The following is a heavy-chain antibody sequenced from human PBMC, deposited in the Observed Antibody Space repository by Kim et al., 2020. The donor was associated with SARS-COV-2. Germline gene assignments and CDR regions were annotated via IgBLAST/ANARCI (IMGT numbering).Heavy chain of an antibody. CDR2: IYSGGST. CDR1: GFTVSSNY. J-gene: IGHJ3*02. V-gene: IGHV3-53*04. CDR3: ARVCGGDCYSSHDAFDI. D-gene: IGHD2-21*02. Sequence: GGSLRLSCAASGFTVSSNYMSWVRQAPGKGLEWVSVIYSGGSTYYADSVKGRFTISRHNSKNTLYLQMNSLRAEDTAVYYCARVCGGDCYSSHDAFDIWGQGTMVTVSS.